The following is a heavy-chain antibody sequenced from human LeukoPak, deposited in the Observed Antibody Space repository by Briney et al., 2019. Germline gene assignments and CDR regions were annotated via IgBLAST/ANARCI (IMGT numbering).Heavy chain of an antibody. CDR2: INTSGST. J-gene: IGHJ4*02. CDR1: GGSISDYY. D-gene: IGHD3-22*01. Sequence: SETLSLTCTVSGGSISDYYWTWVRQPAGKGQEWIGRINTSGSTNYNPFLNSRVTMSVDTSKNQFSLKLTSVTAADTGVYYCARLLLTSSYYDRLWTFDYWGQGSLVTVSS. CDR3: ARLLLTSSYYDRLWTFDY. V-gene: IGHV4-4*07.